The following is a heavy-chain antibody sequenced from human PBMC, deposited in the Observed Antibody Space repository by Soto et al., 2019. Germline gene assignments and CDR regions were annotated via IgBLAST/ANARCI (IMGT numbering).Heavy chain of an antibody. CDR1: GGTFSSYG. D-gene: IGHD6-19*01. CDR2: IIPIFGTA. CDR3: ARDSTAVAGYYYYGMDV. V-gene: IGHV1-69*13. Sequence: SVKVSCKASGGTFSSYGISWVRQAPGQGLEWMGGIIPIFGTANYAQKFQGRVTITADESTSTAYMELSSLRSEDTAVYYCARDSTAVAGYYYYGMDVWGQGTTVTVSS. J-gene: IGHJ6*02.